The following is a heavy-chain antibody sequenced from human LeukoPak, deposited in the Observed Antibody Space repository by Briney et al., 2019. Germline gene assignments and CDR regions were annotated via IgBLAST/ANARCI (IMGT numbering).Heavy chain of an antibody. CDR3: ARHAMVRGAQDY. CDR2: INTNNGGT. D-gene: IGHD3-10*01. V-gene: IGHV1-2*02. Sequence: ASVKVSCKASGYSFPGYYMHWVRQAPGQGLEWMGWINTNNGGTNYAQKFQGRVTMTGDTSISTAYMELSRLRSDDTAVYYCARHAMVRGAQDYWGQGTLVTVSS. J-gene: IGHJ4*02. CDR1: GYSFPGYY.